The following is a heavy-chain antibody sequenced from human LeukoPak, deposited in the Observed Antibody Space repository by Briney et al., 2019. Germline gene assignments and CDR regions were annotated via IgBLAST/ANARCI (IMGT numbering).Heavy chain of an antibody. V-gene: IGHV3-23*01. Sequence: PGGSLRLSCAASGFTFSSYAMSWVRQAPGKGLEWVSAISGGVGITYYTDSVKGRFTISRDNSKNTVYLQLNSLRDEDTAVYFCARPTNTYDSSGYLVWGQGTLVTVSS. CDR3: ARPTNTYDSSGYLV. CDR1: GFTFSSYA. D-gene: IGHD3-22*01. J-gene: IGHJ4*02. CDR2: ISGGVGIT.